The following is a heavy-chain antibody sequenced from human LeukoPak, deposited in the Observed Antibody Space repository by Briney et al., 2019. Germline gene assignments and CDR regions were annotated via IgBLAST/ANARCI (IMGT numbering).Heavy chain of an antibody. CDR1: GFTFSSDW. CDR3: ATNRGDI. CDR2: IKQDGSDK. V-gene: IGHV3-7*01. Sequence: GGSLRLSCAASGFTFSSDWMNWIRQAPGKGLEWVANIKQDGSDKYYVDSVKGRFTISRDDAKNSVFLQMNSLRAEDTAVYYCATNRGDIWGQGTMVIVSS. D-gene: IGHD3-16*01. J-gene: IGHJ3*02.